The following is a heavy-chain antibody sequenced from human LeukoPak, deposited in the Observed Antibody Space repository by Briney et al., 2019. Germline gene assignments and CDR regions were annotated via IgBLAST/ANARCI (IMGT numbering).Heavy chain of an antibody. CDR2: ISGGGETT. J-gene: IGHJ4*02. CDR3: ARDYADYVGYFFFDY. CDR1: GFTFNNYA. Sequence: QPGRSLRLSCAAPGFTFNNYAMNWVRQAPGKGLEWVSSISGGGETTYYADSAKGRFTISRDNSQNTLYLQMNSLRAEDTAVYYCARDYADYVGYFFFDYWGQGTLVTVSS. V-gene: IGHV3-23*01. D-gene: IGHD4-17*01.